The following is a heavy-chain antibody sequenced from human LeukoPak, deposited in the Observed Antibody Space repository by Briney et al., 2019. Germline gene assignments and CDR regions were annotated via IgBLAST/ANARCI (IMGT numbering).Heavy chain of an antibody. CDR3: AKDLTRRYDLWSNKYSPREDYHGMDV. J-gene: IGHJ6*02. Sequence: GGSLRLSCVVSGFTFSNYGMHWVRQAPGKGLEWVAIVSYDGSNKYYADSVKGRFTISRDSSKNTLYLQMNSLGAEDTAAYYCAKDLTRRYDLWSNKYSPREDYHGMDVWGQGTTVTVSS. V-gene: IGHV3-30*18. D-gene: IGHD3-3*01. CDR2: VSYDGSNK. CDR1: GFTFSNYG.